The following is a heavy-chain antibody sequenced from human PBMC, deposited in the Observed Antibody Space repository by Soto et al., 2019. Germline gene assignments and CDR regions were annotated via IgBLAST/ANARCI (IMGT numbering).Heavy chain of an antibody. CDR1: GFTFSSYA. Sequence: EVQLLESGGGLVQPGGSLRLSCAASGFTFSSYAMSWVRQAPGKGLEWVSAISGSGGSTYYADSVKGRFTISRDNSKNTLYLQMNSLRAEDTAVYYCGKDSTWIQLWLDAFDIWGQGTMVTVSS. V-gene: IGHV3-23*01. J-gene: IGHJ3*02. CDR3: GKDSTWIQLWLDAFDI. D-gene: IGHD5-18*01. CDR2: ISGSGGST.